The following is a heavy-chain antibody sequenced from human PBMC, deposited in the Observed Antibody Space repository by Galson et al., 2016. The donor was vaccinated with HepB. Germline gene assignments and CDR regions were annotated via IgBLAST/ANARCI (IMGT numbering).Heavy chain of an antibody. CDR1: GFIVSNNY. Sequence: SLRLSCAASGFIVSNNYMSWVRQAPGKGLEWVSVIYSNGSTYYADSLKGRVTMSSDNSKNTLYLQINSLRAEDTAVYYCARDSHDYDILAGFYNSHYYGMDVWGQGTTVTVSS. D-gene: IGHD3-9*01. V-gene: IGHV3-53*01. CDR3: ARDSHDYDILAGFYNSHYYGMDV. J-gene: IGHJ6*02. CDR2: IYSNGST.